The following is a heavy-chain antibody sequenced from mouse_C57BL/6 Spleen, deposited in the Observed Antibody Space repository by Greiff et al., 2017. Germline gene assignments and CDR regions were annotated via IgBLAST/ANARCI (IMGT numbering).Heavy chain of an antibody. J-gene: IGHJ1*03. V-gene: IGHV1-64*01. D-gene: IGHD1-1*01. CDR2: IHPNSGST. CDR1: GFTFTSYW. Sequence: QVQLQQPGAELVKPGASVKLSCKASGFTFTSYWMHWVKQRPGQGLEWIGMIHPNSGSTNYKEKFKSKATLTVDKSSSTDYMQLSGLTSEDSAGYDCASYADGSSYGCFDVWGTGTTVTVSS. CDR3: ASYADGSSYGCFDV.